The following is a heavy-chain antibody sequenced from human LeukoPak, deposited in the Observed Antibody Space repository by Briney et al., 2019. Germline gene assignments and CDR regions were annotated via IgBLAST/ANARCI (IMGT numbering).Heavy chain of an antibody. J-gene: IGHJ4*02. D-gene: IGHD3-9*01. V-gene: IGHV3-30-3*01. CDR2: ISYDGSNK. CDR3: ARGDYDILTGYPADTPH. Sequence: PGGSLRLSCAASGFTFSSSAMHWVRQAPGKGLEWVAVISYDGSNKYYADSVKGRFTISRDNSKNTLYLQMNSLRAEDTAVYYCARGDYDILTGYPADTPHWGQGTLVTVSS. CDR1: GFTFSSSA.